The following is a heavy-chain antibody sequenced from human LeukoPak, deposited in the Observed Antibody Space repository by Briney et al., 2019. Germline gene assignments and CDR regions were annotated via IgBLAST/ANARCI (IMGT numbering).Heavy chain of an antibody. CDR2: ISGSGGST. J-gene: IGHJ4*02. V-gene: IGHV3-23*01. Sequence: GGSLRLSCAASGFTFSSYAMSWVRQAPGKGLGWVSAISGSGGSTYYADSVKGRFTISRDNSKNTLYLQMNSLRVADTAVYYCARGPYKDFWSGYSDYWGQGTLVTVSS. CDR1: GFTFSSYA. CDR3: ARGPYKDFWSGYSDY. D-gene: IGHD3-3*01.